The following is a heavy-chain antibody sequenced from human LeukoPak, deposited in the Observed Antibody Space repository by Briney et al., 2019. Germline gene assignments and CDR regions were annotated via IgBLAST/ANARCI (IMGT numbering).Heavy chain of an antibody. D-gene: IGHD5-18*01. V-gene: IGHV1-2*04. CDR2: INPNSGGT. J-gene: IGHJ4*02. CDR3: ARAWRPDTAMVPHYFDY. CDR1: GYTFTGYY. Sequence: ASVKVSCKASGYTFTGYYMHWVRQAPGQGLEWMGWINPNSGGTNYAQKFQGWVTMTRDTSNSTAYMELSRLRSDDTAVYYCARAWRPDTAMVPHYFDYWGQGTLVTVSS.